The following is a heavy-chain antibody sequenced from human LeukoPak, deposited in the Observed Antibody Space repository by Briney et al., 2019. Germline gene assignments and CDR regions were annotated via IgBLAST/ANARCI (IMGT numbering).Heavy chain of an antibody. Sequence: SETLSLTCVVSGASVRGSHWNGIRQLPGKGLEWIGCLSYTGKTDYNPSLTSRVTISLDSSKNQVSLKLRSVTAADTAVYYCSKGHFETFDTCGQGTLVTVSS. CDR2: LSYTGKT. J-gene: IGHJ4*02. CDR1: GASVRGSH. CDR3: SKGHFETFDT. V-gene: IGHV4-59*02. D-gene: IGHD2/OR15-2a*01.